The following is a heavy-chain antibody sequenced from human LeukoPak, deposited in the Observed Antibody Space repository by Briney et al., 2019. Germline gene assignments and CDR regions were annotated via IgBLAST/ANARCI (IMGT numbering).Heavy chain of an antibody. D-gene: IGHD3-22*01. CDR3: ARDEFYYDSSGYYHGTMDL. V-gene: IGHV3-49*04. J-gene: IGHJ3*01. Sequence: GGSLRLSCTTSGFTFGDYAMTWVRQAPGKGLEWIAFIRSRTYGGTTEYARSVQGRFTISRDNSKSVAYLQVNSLKIEDTAIYYCARDEFYYDSSGYYHGTMDLWGQGTMVTVSS. CDR1: GFTFGDYA. CDR2: IRSRTYGGTT.